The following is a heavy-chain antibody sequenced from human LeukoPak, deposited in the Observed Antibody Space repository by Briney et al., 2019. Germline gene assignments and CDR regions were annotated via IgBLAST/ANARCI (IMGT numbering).Heavy chain of an antibody. D-gene: IGHD6-13*01. CDR1: GGSISSYY. CDR2: IYYSGST. CDR3: ARCSSYYYYGMDV. Sequence: SESLSLTCTVSGGSISSYYWSWIRQPPGKGLEWIGYIYYSGSTNYNPSLKSRVTISVDTSKNQFSLKLSSVTAADTAVYYCARCSSYYYYGMDVWGQGTTVTVSS. J-gene: IGHJ6*02. V-gene: IGHV4-59*01.